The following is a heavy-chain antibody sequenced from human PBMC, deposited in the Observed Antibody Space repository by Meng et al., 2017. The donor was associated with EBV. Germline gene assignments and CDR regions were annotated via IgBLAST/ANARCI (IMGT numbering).Heavy chain of an antibody. Sequence: VQAVESGGGPVRPWGSLRLSCAVSGFTFRRFWMHWVRQVPGKGLVWVARTNEDGGITNYADSVKGRFIISRDNTRNTLYLQMNSLRDEDTAVYFCSRDLAGPFDDWGQGTLVTVSS. CDR3: SRDLAGPFDD. V-gene: IGHV3-74*01. CDR1: GFTFRRFW. J-gene: IGHJ4*02. CDR2: TNEDGGIT.